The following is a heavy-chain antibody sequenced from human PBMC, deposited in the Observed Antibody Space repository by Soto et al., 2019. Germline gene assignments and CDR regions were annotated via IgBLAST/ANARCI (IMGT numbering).Heavy chain of an antibody. J-gene: IGHJ4*02. CDR3: ARDLVSGRRGYYDSSGYTLDY. CDR2: INPSGGST. CDR1: GYTFTSYY. Sequence: VASVKVSCKASGYTFTSYYMHWVRQAPGQGLEWMGIINPSGGSTSYAQKFQGRVTMTRDTSTSTVYMELSSLRSEDTAVYYCARDLVSGRRGYYDSSGYTLDYWGQGTLVTVST. V-gene: IGHV1-46*01. D-gene: IGHD3-22*01.